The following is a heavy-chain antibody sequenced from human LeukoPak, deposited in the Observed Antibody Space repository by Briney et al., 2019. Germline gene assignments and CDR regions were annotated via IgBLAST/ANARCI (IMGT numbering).Heavy chain of an antibody. Sequence: ASVKVSCKASGYTFTSYYMHWVRQAPGQGLEWMGIINPSGGSTSYAQKFQGRVTITADESTSTAYMELSSLRSEDTAVYYCASSISLFNWFDPWGQGTLVTVSS. CDR2: INPSGGST. V-gene: IGHV1-46*01. CDR3: ASSISLFNWFDP. CDR1: GYTFTSYY. D-gene: IGHD2-2*01. J-gene: IGHJ5*02.